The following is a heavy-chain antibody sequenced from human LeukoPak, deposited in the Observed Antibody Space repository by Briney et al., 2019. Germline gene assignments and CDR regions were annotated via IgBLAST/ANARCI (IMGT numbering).Heavy chain of an antibody. CDR2: ISAYNGNT. D-gene: IGHD3-22*01. Sequence: GASVTVSCKASGYTFSSYGISWVRQAPGQGLEWMGWISAYNGNTNYAQKLQGRVTMTTDTSTNTAYMELRSLRSDDTAMYYCARDHAYYDSSGDYWGQGTLVTVSS. CDR1: GYTFSSYG. CDR3: ARDHAYYDSSGDY. V-gene: IGHV1-18*01. J-gene: IGHJ4*02.